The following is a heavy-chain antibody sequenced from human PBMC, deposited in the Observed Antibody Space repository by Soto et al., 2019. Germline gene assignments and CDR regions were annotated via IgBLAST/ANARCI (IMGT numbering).Heavy chain of an antibody. J-gene: IGHJ3*02. V-gene: IGHV3-53*01. CDR2: LYDVDGT. CDR1: GLTITGKKY. D-gene: IGHD2-15*01. CDR3: ATWLLREHAYDI. Sequence: LRLSCAALGLTITGKKYMSWVRQAPGRGLEWVSALYDVDGTYYADSVKGRCTISRDSSKTIVFLQMTNLGPDDTAVYYCATWLLREHAYDIWGLGTTVTVSS.